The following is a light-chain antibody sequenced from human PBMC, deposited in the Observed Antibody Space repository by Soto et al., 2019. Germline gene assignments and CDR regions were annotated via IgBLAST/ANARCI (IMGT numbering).Light chain of an antibody. V-gene: IGLV2-8*01. CDR2: EVS. Sequence: QSALTQPPSASGSPGQSVTISCTGTSSDVGDYNYVSWYQQHPGKAPKLMIYEVSKRPSGVPDRFSGSKSGNTASLTVSVLEAEDDADYYCSSSAGSNHWVFGGGTKLTVL. CDR3: SSSAGSNHWV. CDR1: SSDVGDYNY. J-gene: IGLJ3*02.